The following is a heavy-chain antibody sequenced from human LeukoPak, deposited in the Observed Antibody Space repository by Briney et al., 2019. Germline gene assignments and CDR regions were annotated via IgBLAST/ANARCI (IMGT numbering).Heavy chain of an antibody. D-gene: IGHD3-3*01. J-gene: IGHJ4*02. Sequence: PGGSLRLSCAASGFTFSSYEMNWVRQAPGKGLEWVAVISYDGSNKYYADSVKGRFTISRDNSKNTLYLQMNSLRAEDTAVYYCARESATSTGVVDYWGQGTLVTVSS. CDR2: ISYDGSNK. CDR3: ARESATSTGVVDY. CDR1: GFTFSSYE. V-gene: IGHV3-30*04.